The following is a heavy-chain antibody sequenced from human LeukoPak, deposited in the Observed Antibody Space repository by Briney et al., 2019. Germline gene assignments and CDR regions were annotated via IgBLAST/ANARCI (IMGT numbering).Heavy chain of an antibody. V-gene: IGHV4-30-4*01. CDR3: ARVGPDGSGTLYYYYYYMDV. J-gene: IGHJ6*03. CDR2: ISDSGST. CDR1: GGSISSGDYY. Sequence: SETLSLTCTVSGGSISSGDYYWSWIRQPPGKGLEWIGYISDSGSTYYNPSLKSRLSISVDTSKNQFSLNLSSVTAADTAVYYCARVGPDGSGTLYYYYYYMDVWGKGTTVTVSS. D-gene: IGHD3-10*01.